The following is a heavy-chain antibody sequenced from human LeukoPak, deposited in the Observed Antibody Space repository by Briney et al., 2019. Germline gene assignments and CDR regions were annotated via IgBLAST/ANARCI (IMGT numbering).Heavy chain of an antibody. CDR1: GFSFNNFG. CDR3: AKGRYCSSTSCRTGPFDY. J-gene: IGHJ4*02. CDR2: ISGSGGST. D-gene: IGHD2-2*01. Sequence: GGSLRLSCVASGFSFNNFGMSWVRQAPGKGLEWVSAISGSGGSTYYADSVKGRFTISRDNSKNTLYLQMNSLRAEDTAVYYCAKGRYCSSTSCRTGPFDYWGQGTLVTVSS. V-gene: IGHV3-23*01.